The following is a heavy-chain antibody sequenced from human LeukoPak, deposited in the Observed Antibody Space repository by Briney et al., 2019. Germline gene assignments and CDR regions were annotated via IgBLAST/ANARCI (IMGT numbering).Heavy chain of an antibody. V-gene: IGHV3-30*18. CDR2: ISYDGSNK. D-gene: IGHD3-9*01. CDR3: VEDMSVLTGYRNPEYVYYYVMDV. Sequence: PGGSLRLSCAASGFTFSSYGMHWVRQAPGKGLEWLAVISYDGSNKFYAESVKGRLTISRDNSKNTLYLQMNSLRPGDTAVYYCVEDMSVLTGYRNPEYVYYYVMDVWGKGTTVTVSS. J-gene: IGHJ6*04. CDR1: GFTFSSYG.